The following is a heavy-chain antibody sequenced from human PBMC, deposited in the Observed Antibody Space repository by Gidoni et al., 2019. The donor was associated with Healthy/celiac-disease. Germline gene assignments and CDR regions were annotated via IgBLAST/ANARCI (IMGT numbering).Heavy chain of an antibody. CDR3: ARAYYDSSGYYPDY. D-gene: IGHD3-22*01. Sequence: QVQLVESGGGVVQPGRSLRLSCAASGFTFSSYAMHWVRQAPGKGLEWVAVISYDGSNKYYADSVKGRFTISRDNSKNTLYLQMNSLRAEDTAVYYCARAYYDSSGYYPDYWGQGTLVTVSS. V-gene: IGHV3-30*04. CDR1: GFTFSSYA. J-gene: IGHJ4*02. CDR2: ISYDGSNK.